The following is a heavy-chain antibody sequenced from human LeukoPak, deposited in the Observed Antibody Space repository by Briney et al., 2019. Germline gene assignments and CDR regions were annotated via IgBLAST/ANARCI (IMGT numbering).Heavy chain of an antibody. J-gene: IGHJ4*02. V-gene: IGHV3-23*01. CDR1: GFTFSSYA. CDR3: AKVAHYYGSGSYYEYYFDY. D-gene: IGHD3-10*01. Sequence: PGGSLRLSCVASGFTFSSYAMSWVRQAPGKGLEWVSAISGSGGSTYYADSVKGRFTISRDNSKNTLYLQMNSLRAEDTAIYYCAKVAHYYGSGSYYEYYFDYWGQGTLVTVSS. CDR2: ISGSGGST.